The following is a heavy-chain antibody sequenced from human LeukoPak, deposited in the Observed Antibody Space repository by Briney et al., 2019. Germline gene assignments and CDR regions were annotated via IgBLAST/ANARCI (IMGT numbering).Heavy chain of an antibody. J-gene: IGHJ5*02. Sequence: SETLSLTCTVSGGSISSSNYYWGRIRQPPGKGLEWIGSIYYSGSTYYNPSLKSRVTISVDTSKNQFSLKLSSVTAADTAVYYCARHPVIWPQYPSWGQGTLVTVSS. CDR2: IYYSGST. V-gene: IGHV4-39*01. CDR1: GGSISSSNYY. D-gene: IGHD5-24*01. CDR3: ARHPVIWPQYPS.